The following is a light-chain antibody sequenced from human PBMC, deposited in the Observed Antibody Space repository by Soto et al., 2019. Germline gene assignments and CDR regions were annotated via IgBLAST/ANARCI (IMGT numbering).Light chain of an antibody. CDR1: QSISSW. CDR3: QQYNSYWT. CDR2: DAS. Sequence: DIQMTHSPSTLSASVGDRVPITCRASQSISSWLAWYQQKPGKAPKLLIYDASSLESGVPSRFSGSGSGTEFTLTISSLQPDDFATYYCQQYNSYWTFGQGTKVDIK. V-gene: IGKV1-5*01. J-gene: IGKJ1*01.